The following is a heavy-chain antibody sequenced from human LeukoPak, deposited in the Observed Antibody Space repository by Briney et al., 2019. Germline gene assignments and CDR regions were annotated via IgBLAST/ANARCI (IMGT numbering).Heavy chain of an antibody. CDR2: ISYDGSSK. Sequence: QAGRSLRLSCAASGFTFSSFVMHWVRQAPGMGLEWVALISYDGSSKYYADSVKGRFTVSRDNSKNTLYLQMNSLRAEDTAVYYCAKGRPPYEYGSSAYHYDVFDIWGQGTMVTVSS. CDR1: GFTFSSFV. CDR3: AKGRPPYEYGSSAYHYDVFDI. V-gene: IGHV3-30*18. D-gene: IGHD3-22*01. J-gene: IGHJ3*02.